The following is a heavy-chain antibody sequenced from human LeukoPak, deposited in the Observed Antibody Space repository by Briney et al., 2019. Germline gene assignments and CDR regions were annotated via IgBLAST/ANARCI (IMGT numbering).Heavy chain of an antibody. J-gene: IGHJ4*02. CDR3: PRGCGSGAWLIDS. CDR2: ISSDGRTE. V-gene: IGHV3-30*04. Sequence: GGSRSLSCALSGFTFSSYSMHWVRQGPGRGLEWVAFISSDGRTEYNGDSVKGRLTLSRHNSKHTLYLQVNSQTTEHTGVNERPRGCGSGAWLIDSWGQGTLVSVSS. D-gene: IGHD1-26*01. CDR1: GFTFSSYS.